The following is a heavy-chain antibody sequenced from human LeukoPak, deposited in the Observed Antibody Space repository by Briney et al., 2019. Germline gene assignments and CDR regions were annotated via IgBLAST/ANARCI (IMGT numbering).Heavy chain of an antibody. Sequence: ASVKVSCKASGYTFTSYDFNWVRQATGQRPEWMGWMSPNSGDTGYAQKFQDRVTMTRNTSISTAYMELSSLRSDDTAVYYCARGVITMVRGDPTLPGYWGQGTLVTVSS. D-gene: IGHD3-10*01. J-gene: IGHJ4*02. CDR3: ARGVITMVRGDPTLPGY. CDR1: GYTFTSYD. V-gene: IGHV1-8*01. CDR2: MSPNSGDT.